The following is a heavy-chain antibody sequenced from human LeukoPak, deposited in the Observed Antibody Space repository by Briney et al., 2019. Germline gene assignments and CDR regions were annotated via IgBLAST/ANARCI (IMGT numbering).Heavy chain of an antibody. CDR2: ISGSGGST. CDR1: GFTVSSYA. J-gene: IGHJ4*02. Sequence: QTGGSLRLSCAASGFTVSSYAMSWVRQAPGKGLEWVSAISGSGGSTYYADSVKGRFTISRDNSKNTLYLQMNSLRAEDTAVYYCAKAGSGWYTFDYWGQGTLVTVSS. D-gene: IGHD6-19*01. V-gene: IGHV3-23*01. CDR3: AKAGSGWYTFDY.